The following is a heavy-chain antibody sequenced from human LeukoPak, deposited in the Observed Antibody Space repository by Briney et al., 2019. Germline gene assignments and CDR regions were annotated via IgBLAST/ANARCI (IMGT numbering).Heavy chain of an antibody. CDR3: ARDVPHYWFET. CDR1: GITFGNDW. Sequence: PGGSLRVSCAASGITFGNDWMHWVRQGPGKGLVWISRINSDGGGAIYADSVKGRFTVSRDNAKNTLYLQMNSPRAEDTAVYYCARDVPHYWFETWGQGTLVTVSS. CDR2: INSDGGGA. J-gene: IGHJ5*02. V-gene: IGHV3-74*01.